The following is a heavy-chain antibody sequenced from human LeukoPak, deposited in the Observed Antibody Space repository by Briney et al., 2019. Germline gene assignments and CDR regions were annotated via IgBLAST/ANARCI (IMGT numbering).Heavy chain of an antibody. CDR1: EFRFSAHD. CDR2: ISSSSSYI. CDR3: ARGPSGYHNT. Sequence: GGSLRLSCAASEFRFSAHDMNWVRQAPGKGLEWVSSISSSSSYIYYADSVKGRFTISRDNAKNSLYLQMNSLRAEDTAVYYCARGPSGYHNTGGQGTLVTVSS. J-gene: IGHJ4*02. V-gene: IGHV3-21*01. D-gene: IGHD5-12*01.